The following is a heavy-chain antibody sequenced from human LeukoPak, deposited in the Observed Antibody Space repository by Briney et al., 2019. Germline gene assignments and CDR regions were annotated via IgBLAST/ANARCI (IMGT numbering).Heavy chain of an antibody. D-gene: IGHD4-17*01. CDR3: ARDYPTVTSFRLGSYYYMDV. V-gene: IGHV1-2*02. J-gene: IGHJ6*03. CDR1: GYTFTGYY. CDR2: INPNSGGT. Sequence: GASVKVSCKASGYTFTGYYMHWVRQAPGQGLEWMGWINPNSGGTNYAQKFQGRVTMTRDTSISTAYMELSRLRSDDTAVYYCARDYPTVTSFRLGSYYYMDVWGKGTTVTVSS.